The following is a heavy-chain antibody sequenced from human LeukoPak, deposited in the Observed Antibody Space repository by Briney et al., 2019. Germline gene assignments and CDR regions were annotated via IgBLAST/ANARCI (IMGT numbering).Heavy chain of an antibody. V-gene: IGHV4-38-2*01. CDR1: GYSISSGYH. J-gene: IGHJ4*02. D-gene: IGHD3-16*02. CDR2: IYHSGST. CDR3: ARRLVVLQGFDY. Sequence: SETLSLTCAVSGYSISSGYHWGWIRQPPGKGLEWIGSIYHSGSTYYNPSLKSRVTISVDTSKNQFSLELSSVTAADTAVYYCARRLVVLQGFDYWGQGSLVTVSS.